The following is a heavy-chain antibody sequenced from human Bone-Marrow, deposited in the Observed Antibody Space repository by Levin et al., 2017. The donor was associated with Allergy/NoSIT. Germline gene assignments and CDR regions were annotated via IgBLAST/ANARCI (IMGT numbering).Heavy chain of an antibody. CDR2: INHSGST. J-gene: IGHJ6*02. CDR1: GGSFSGYY. Sequence: SETLSLTCAVYGGSFSGYYWSWIRQPPGKGLEWIGGINHSGSTNYNPSLKSRVTISVDTSKNQFSLKLSSVTAADTAVYYCARGGSVVVPAAKYYYYGMDVWGQGTTVTVSS. V-gene: IGHV4-34*01. D-gene: IGHD2-2*01. CDR3: ARGGSVVVPAAKYYYYGMDV.